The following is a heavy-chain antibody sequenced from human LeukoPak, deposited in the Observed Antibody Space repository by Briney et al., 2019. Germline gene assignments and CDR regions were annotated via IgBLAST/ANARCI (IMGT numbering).Heavy chain of an antibody. CDR3: AKHNIGHYYDY. D-gene: IGHD1-1*01. J-gene: IGHJ4*02. CDR1: GFTFTSCA. V-gene: IGHV3-23*01. Sequence: PGGSLRLFFAASGFTFTSCAMSWVRQAPGKGLEWVSTISGVTTNTYYADSVKGRFTTSRDNSKNTLSLQMSSLRAEDAAVYYCAKHNIGHYYDYWGQGALVTVSS. CDR2: ISGVTTNT.